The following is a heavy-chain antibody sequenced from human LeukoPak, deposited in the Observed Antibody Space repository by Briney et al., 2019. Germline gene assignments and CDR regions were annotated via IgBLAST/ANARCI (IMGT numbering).Heavy chain of an antibody. CDR3: ARMYSSSWTQYAFDI. D-gene: IGHD6-13*01. J-gene: IGHJ3*02. V-gene: IGHV1-8*01. CDR1: GYTFTSYD. Sequence: GASVKVSCKASGYTFTSYDINGVRQATGQGLEWMGWMNPNSGNTGYAQKFQGRVTMTRNTSISTAYMELSSLRSEDTAVYYCARMYSSSWTQYAFDIWGQGTMVTVSS. CDR2: MNPNSGNT.